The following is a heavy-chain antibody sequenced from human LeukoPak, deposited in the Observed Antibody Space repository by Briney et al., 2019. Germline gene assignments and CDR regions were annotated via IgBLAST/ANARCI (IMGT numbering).Heavy chain of an antibody. Sequence: ASVSVSCRASGYPFSAHFLNWVRQAPGQGLEWMGNIDTTTGNPRYAQDFTGRFVFSLDTSVSTAYLQITSLKADDTAAYYCVRGTPTPGMDYWGQGTQVTVSS. D-gene: IGHD3-10*01. CDR3: VRGTPTPGMDY. CDR1: GYPFSAHF. CDR2: IDTTTGNP. J-gene: IGHJ4*02. V-gene: IGHV7-4-1*02.